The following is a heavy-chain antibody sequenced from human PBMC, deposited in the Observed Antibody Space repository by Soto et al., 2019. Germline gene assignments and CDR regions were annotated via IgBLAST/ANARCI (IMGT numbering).Heavy chain of an antibody. CDR3: ARAPTSTVDF. V-gene: IGHV4-34*01. CDR1: GGSFSGYY. D-gene: IGHD6-6*01. CDR2: INHSGST. J-gene: IGHJ4*02. Sequence: SETLSLTCAVYGGSFSGYYWSWIRQPPGKGLEWIGEINHSGSTNYKQSLKSRVTISVDTSKNQFSLKLSSVTSADSAGYYCARAPTSTVDFWGQGTLVTVSS.